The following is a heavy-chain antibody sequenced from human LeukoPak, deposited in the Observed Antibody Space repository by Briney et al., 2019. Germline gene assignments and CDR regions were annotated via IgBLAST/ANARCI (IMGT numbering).Heavy chain of an antibody. CDR3: AKARGSSSWSSFDY. CDR2: ISAIGGTT. V-gene: IGHV3-23*01. CDR1: GFTFRSYA. Sequence: GGSLRLSCAASGFTFRSYAMTCVPQAPGKGLEWGSTISAIGGTTYYADSVKGRFTISRDNSKNTLYLQMNRLRAEDTAVYYCAKARGSSSWSSFDYWGQGTLVTVSS. D-gene: IGHD6-13*01. J-gene: IGHJ4*02.